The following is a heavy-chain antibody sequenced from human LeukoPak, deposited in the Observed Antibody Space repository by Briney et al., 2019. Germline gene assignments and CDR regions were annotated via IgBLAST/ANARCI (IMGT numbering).Heavy chain of an antibody. V-gene: IGHV3-21*01. D-gene: IGHD6-13*01. CDR2: ISSSSSYI. Sequence: PEGSLRLSCAASGFTFSSYSMNWVRQAPGKGLEWVSSISSSSSYIYYADSVKGRFTISRDNAKNSLYLQMNNLRAEDTAVYYCARAVAAGLDYWGQGTLVTVSS. CDR1: GFTFSSYS. CDR3: ARAVAAGLDY. J-gene: IGHJ4*02.